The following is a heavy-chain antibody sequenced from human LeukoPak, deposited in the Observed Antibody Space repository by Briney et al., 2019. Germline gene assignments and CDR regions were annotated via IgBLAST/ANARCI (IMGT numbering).Heavy chain of an antibody. V-gene: IGHV1-18*01. CDR2: ISAYNGNT. CDR3: ATGGGLVPGTWFDP. D-gene: IGHD6-19*01. CDR1: GCTFTNYG. J-gene: IGHJ5*02. Sequence: ASVKVSCKASGCTFTNYGISWVRQAPGQGLEWMGWISAYNGNTNYAQELQGRVTMTTDTSTSTAYLELRSLRSDNTAVYYCATGGGLVPGTWFDPWGQGTLVTVSS.